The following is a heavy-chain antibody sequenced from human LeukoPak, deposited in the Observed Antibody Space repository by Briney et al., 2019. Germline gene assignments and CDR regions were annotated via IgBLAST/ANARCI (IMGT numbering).Heavy chain of an antibody. J-gene: IGHJ4*02. V-gene: IGHV5-51*01. Sequence: GESLKISCKGSGYSFSTYWIGWVRQMPGKGLEWMGIIYPRDSDTRYSLCFQGQVTISADKSISTAYLQWSSLKASDTAMYYCARHTSYGSDFWGQGTLVTVSS. D-gene: IGHD3-10*01. CDR3: ARHTSYGSDF. CDR1: GYSFSTYW. CDR2: IYPRDSDT.